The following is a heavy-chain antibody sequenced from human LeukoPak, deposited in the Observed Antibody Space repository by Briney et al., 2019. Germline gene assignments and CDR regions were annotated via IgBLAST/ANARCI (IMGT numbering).Heavy chain of an antibody. CDR2: INQDGSEK. CDR1: GFSLTSFW. J-gene: IGHJ2*01. Sequence: GGSLRLSCAASGFSLTSFWMSWVRQSPGKGPEWVANINQDGSEKYYVDSVKGRFTISRDNAKNSLYLQMNNLRAEDTAVYYCARDAFDLWGRGTLVTVSS. CDR3: ARDAFDL. V-gene: IGHV3-7*01.